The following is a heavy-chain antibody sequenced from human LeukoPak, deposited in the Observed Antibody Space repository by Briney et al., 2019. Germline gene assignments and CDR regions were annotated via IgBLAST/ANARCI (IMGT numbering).Heavy chain of an antibody. CDR1: GFTFSSYS. V-gene: IGHV3-21*01. CDR2: ISSSSSYI. Sequence: GGSLRLSCAASGFTFSSYSMNWVRQAPGKGLEWVSSISSSSSYIYYADSVKGRFTISRDNAKNSLYLQMNSLRAEDTGVYYCARGLHRPGWFDPWGQGTLVTVSS. CDR3: ARGLHRPGWFDP. J-gene: IGHJ5*02. D-gene: IGHD1-14*01.